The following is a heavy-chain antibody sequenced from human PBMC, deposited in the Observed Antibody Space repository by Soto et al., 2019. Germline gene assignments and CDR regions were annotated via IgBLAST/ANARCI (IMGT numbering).Heavy chain of an antibody. J-gene: IGHJ4*02. D-gene: IGHD4-4*01. V-gene: IGHV4-39*01. Sequence: QLQLQESGPGLVKPSETLSLTCSGSGGSISSRTFWWAWIRQPPGKGLEWIGDMYYSGSSYSSPSLKSRVPLSVDTSKNQFSLKLNSVTAADTAVYYCARHPRDDYNYGGSGIFDYWGQGTLVTVSS. CDR2: MYYSGSS. CDR3: ARHPRDDYNYGGSGIFDY. CDR1: GGSISSRTFW.